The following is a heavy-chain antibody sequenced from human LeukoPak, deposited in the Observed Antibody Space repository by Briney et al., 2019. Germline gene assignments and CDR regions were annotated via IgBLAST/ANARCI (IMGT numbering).Heavy chain of an antibody. CDR3: ATYNSPAESFDY. J-gene: IGHJ4*02. CDR2: FYHSGST. V-gene: IGHV4-38-2*02. Sequence: PSETLSLTCTVSGYSISSAYDWGWIRQPPGKGLEWIGSFYHSGSTYYNPSLKSRVTISVDTSKNQFSLKLTSLTAADTAVYYCATYNSPAESFDYWGQGTLVTVSS. CDR1: GYSISSAYD. D-gene: IGHD5-24*01.